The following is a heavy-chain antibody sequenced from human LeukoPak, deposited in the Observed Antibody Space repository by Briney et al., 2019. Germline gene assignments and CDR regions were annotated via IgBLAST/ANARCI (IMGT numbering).Heavy chain of an antibody. CDR2: IYYSGNT. D-gene: IGHD3/OR15-3a*01. Sequence: SETLSLTCTVSGVSISSSNSYWGWIRQPPGKGLEWIGSIYYSGNTYYNASLKSQVSTSIDTSKNQFSLRLTSVTAADTAVYYCARQTGSGLFILPGGQGTLVTVSS. CDR3: ARQTGSGLFILP. J-gene: IGHJ4*02. CDR1: GVSISSSNSY. V-gene: IGHV4-39*01.